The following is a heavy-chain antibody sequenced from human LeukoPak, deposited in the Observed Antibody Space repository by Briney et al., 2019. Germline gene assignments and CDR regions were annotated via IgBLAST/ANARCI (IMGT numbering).Heavy chain of an antibody. Sequence: GGSLRLSCAASGFTFSSSWMHWVRQVPGQGLVWVARIDNDGTDTIYADSVKGRFTISRDNAKNTLYLQMNSLRAEDTAVYYCARVRGSGIAVAVNWYFDLWGRGTLVTVSS. J-gene: IGHJ2*01. D-gene: IGHD6-19*01. V-gene: IGHV3-74*01. CDR3: ARVRGSGIAVAVNWYFDL. CDR1: GFTFSSSW. CDR2: IDNDGTDT.